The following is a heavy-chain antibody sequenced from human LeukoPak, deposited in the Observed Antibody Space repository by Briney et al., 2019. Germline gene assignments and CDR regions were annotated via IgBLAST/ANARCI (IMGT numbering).Heavy chain of an antibody. J-gene: IGHJ4*02. D-gene: IGHD6-19*01. CDR2: IYSGGST. CDR3: AGGYSSGWFPQ. V-gene: IGHV3-53*01. CDR1: GFIFSDYY. Sequence: GGSLRLSCTASGFIFSDYYMSWVRQAPGKGLEWVSVIYSGGSTYYADSVKGRFTISRDNSKNTLYLQMNSLRAEDTAVYYCAGGYSSGWFPQWGQGTLVTVSS.